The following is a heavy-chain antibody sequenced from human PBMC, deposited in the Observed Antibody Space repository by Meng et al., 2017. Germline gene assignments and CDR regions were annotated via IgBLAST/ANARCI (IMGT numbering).Heavy chain of an antibody. CDR2: INTNTGNP. V-gene: IGHV7-4-1*02. Sequence: ASVKVSCKASGYTFTSYAMNWVRQAPGQGLEWMGWINTNTGNPTYAQGFTGRFVFSLDTSASTAYLQISSLKAEDTAVYYCARDVTWGSTSCSDYWGQGTLVTVSS. J-gene: IGHJ4*02. CDR1: GYTFTSYA. CDR3: ARDVTWGSTSCSDY. D-gene: IGHD2-2*01.